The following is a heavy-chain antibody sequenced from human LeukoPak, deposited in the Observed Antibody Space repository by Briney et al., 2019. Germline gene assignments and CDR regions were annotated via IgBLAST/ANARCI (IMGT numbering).Heavy chain of an antibody. J-gene: IGHJ4*02. CDR3: ALPSVTTVTLFDY. Sequence: GGSLRLSCAASGFTFSSSWMHWVRQVPGKGLVWVSRINSDGRSTSYADSVKGRFTISRDNAKNMLFLQMNSLRAEDTALYYCALPSVTTVTLFDYWGQGTLVTVSS. D-gene: IGHD4-17*01. CDR1: GFTFSSSW. CDR2: INSDGRST. V-gene: IGHV3-74*01.